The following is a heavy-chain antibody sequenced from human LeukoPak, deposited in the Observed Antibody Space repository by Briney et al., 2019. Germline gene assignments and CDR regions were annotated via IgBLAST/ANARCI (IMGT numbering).Heavy chain of an antibody. CDR2: ISSSSSYI. V-gene: IGHV3-21*01. CDR3: ARDADYVGYFDY. J-gene: IGHJ4*02. D-gene: IGHD4-23*01. CDR1: GFTFSSYS. Sequence: GGSLRLSCAASGFTFSSYSMNWVRQAPGKGLEWVSSISSSSSYIYYADSVKGRFTISRDNAKNSLYLQMNSLRAEDTAVYHCARDADYVGYFDYWGQGTLVTVSS.